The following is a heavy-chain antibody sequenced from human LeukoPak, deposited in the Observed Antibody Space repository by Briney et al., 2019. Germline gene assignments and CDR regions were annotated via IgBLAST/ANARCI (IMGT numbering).Heavy chain of an antibody. CDR2: ISWNSGNI. CDR3: AKDYDSSASPPYYFDY. J-gene: IGHJ4*02. CDR1: GFTFDDYA. Sequence: PGGSLRLSCAASGFTFDDYAMHWVRQAPGKGLEGVSGISWNSGNIDYADSVKGRFTISRDNAKHSLYLQMNSLRAEDTALYYCAKDYDSSASPPYYFDYWGQGTLVTVSS. D-gene: IGHD3-22*01. V-gene: IGHV3-9*01.